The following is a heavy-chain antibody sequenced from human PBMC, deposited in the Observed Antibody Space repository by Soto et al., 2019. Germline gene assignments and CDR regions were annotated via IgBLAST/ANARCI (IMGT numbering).Heavy chain of an antibody. CDR2: IDPNSGAT. Sequence: QVHLVQSGAEVEKPGASVKVSCKASGYTFTAYFLHWFRQAPGQGPEWMGWIDPNSGATKSASKFQGRVTMTRDTSIDTAYMELRRLTSDGTAVYYCARGPSHGAFDYWGQGTLVTVSS. CDR1: GYTFTAYF. CDR3: ARGPSHGAFDY. D-gene: IGHD5-18*01. V-gene: IGHV1-2*02. J-gene: IGHJ4*02.